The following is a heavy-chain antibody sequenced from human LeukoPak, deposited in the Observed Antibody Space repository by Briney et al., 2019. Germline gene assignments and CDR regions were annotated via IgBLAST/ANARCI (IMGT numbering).Heavy chain of an antibody. J-gene: IGHJ5*02. CDR2: ITAGHYPT. CDR1: GFSFSSFA. D-gene: IGHD4-17*01. V-gene: IGHV3-23*01. CDR3: TKDPNGDYVGAFDP. Sequence: TGGSLRLSCAASGFSFSSFAMTWVRQAPGKGLEWASSITAGHYPTYNTDSVKGRFTISRDNSKNTLYLQMNSLRADDTAVYYCTKDPNGDYVGAFDPWGQGTLVTVSS.